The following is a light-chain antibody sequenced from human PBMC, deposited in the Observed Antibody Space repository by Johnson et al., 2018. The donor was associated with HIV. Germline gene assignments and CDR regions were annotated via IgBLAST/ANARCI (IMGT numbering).Light chain of an antibody. V-gene: IGLV1-51*01. CDR1: SSNIGNNY. CDR2: DND. CDR3: GTWDSSLNAFV. J-gene: IGLJ1*01. Sequence: QSLLTQPPSVSAAPGQKVTISCSGSSSNIGNNYVSWYQQLPGTAPKLLIYDNDKRPSGIPGRFSGSKSGTSTTLGITGLQTGDEADYYCGTWDSSLNAFVFGAGTRVTVL.